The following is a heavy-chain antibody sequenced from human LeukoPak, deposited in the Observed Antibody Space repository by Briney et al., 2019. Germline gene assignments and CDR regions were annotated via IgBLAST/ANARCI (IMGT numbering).Heavy chain of an antibody. CDR2: IKHSGST. J-gene: IGHJ4*02. V-gene: IGHV4-34*01. D-gene: IGHD6-19*01. CDR1: GGSFSGYY. Sequence: PSETLSLTCAVYGGSFSGYYWSWIRQPPGKGLERIGEIKHSGSTNYNPSLKSRVTISVDTSKNQFSLKLSSVTAADTAVYYCARGKERRGSGWYLYYFDYWGQGTLVTVSS. CDR3: ARGKERRGSGWYLYYFDY.